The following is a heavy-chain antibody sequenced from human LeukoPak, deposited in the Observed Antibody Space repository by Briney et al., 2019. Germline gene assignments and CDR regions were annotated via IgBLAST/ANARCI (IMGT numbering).Heavy chain of an antibody. J-gene: IGHJ5*02. V-gene: IGHV1-8*03. CDR3: ARPYCSSKTCKRWFDP. D-gene: IGHD2-2*01. CDR2: VNPNSGNS. Sequence: ASVKVSCKASGYTFNTYDIHWVRQAAGQGLEWMGWVNPNSGNSGYEQKFQGRVTITMNTSITTAYLGLDNLTSEDTAAYYCARPYCSSKTCKRWFDPWGQGTLVTVSA. CDR1: GYTFNTYD.